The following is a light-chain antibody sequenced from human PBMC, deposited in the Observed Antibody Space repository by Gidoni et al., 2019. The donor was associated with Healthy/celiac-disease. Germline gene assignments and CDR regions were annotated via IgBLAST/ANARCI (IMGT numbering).Light chain of an antibody. CDR2: DAS. CDR3: QQRSNWPRLT. Sequence: EIVLTQSPATLSLSPGERATLSCRASQSVSSYLAWYQQKPGQSPSLLIDDASNRATGIPARVSGSGSGTDVTLTISSLEPEDVAVYYCQQRSNWPRLTFGGGTKVEIK. CDR1: QSVSSY. J-gene: IGKJ4*01. V-gene: IGKV3-11*01.